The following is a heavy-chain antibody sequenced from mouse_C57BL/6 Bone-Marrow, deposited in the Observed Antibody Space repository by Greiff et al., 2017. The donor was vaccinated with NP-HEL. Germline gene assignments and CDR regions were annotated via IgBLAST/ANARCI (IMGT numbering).Heavy chain of an antibody. D-gene: IGHD6-5*01. CDR3: AILSFDY. J-gene: IGHJ2*01. V-gene: IGHV1-26*01. CDR1: GYTFTDYY. Sequence: VQLQQSGPELVKPGASVKISCKASGYTFTDYYMNWVKQSHGKSLEWIGDINPNNGGTSYNQKFKGKATLTVDKSSSTAYMELRSLTSEDSAVYYCAILSFDYWGQGTTLTVSS. CDR2: INPNNGGT.